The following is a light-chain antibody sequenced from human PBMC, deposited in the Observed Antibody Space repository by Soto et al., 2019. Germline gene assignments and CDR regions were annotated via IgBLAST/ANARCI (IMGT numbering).Light chain of an antibody. CDR3: ASYAGTRLFV. J-gene: IGLJ1*01. CDR1: SSDVGFYNF. V-gene: IGLV2-8*01. CDR2: EVT. Sequence: QSVLTQPPSASGSPGQSLTISCTGTSSDVGFYNFVSWYQQRPGKAPKLVIYEVTKRPSGAPDRFSGSKSGSTASLTVSGLQADDEADYYCASYAGTRLFVFGSGTKV.